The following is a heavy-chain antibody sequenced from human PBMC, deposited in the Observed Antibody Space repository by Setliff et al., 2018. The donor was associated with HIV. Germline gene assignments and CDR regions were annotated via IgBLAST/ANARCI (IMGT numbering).Heavy chain of an antibody. Sequence: LSLTCTVSGGSISSCYWSWIRQPAGKGLEWIGHIYISGSTNYNPSFNSRVTMSVDTSKNQFSLRLTSVTAADTAMYHCARDRSSGWSKDWFDTWGQGILVTVSS. CDR3: ARDRSSGWSKDWFDT. CDR1: GGSISSCY. CDR2: IYISGST. V-gene: IGHV4-4*07. D-gene: IGHD6-19*01. J-gene: IGHJ5*02.